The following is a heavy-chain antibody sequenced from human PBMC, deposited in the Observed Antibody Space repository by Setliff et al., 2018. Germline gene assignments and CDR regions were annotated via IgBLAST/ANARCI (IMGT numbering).Heavy chain of an antibody. D-gene: IGHD6-19*01. CDR3: AREQWLDPPGYYYMDV. J-gene: IGHJ6*03. V-gene: IGHV4-4*07. CDR2: IYIGGSA. Sequence: SETLSLTCTVSGGSISSYYWSWIRQPAGEGLEWIGHIYIGGSANYNPSLKSRVTMSIDTSKNQSSLKLNSVTAADMAVYYCAREQWLDPPGYYYMDVWAKGTTVTVSS. CDR1: GGSISSYY.